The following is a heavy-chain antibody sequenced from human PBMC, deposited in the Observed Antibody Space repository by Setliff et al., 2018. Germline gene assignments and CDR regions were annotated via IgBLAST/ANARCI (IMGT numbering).Heavy chain of an antibody. V-gene: IGHV1-3*03. J-gene: IGHJ4*02. CDR1: GYTFTSYA. D-gene: IGHD2-15*01. CDR2: INAGNGNT. CDR3: ARSGGSNWQTKLDY. Sequence: VKVSCKASGYTFTSYAIHWVRQAPGQRLEWMGWINAGNGNTKYSQEFQDRVTITRDTSASIAFMELSSLRSEDMAVYYCARSGGSNWQTKLDYWGQGTLVTVSS.